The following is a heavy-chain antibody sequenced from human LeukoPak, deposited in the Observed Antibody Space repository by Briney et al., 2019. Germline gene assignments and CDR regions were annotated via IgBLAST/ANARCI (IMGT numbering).Heavy chain of an antibody. J-gene: IGHJ4*02. V-gene: IGHV5-51*01. CDR3: ARPVDYGTLD. CDR2: IYPGDSDT. Sequence: GAALKISFKGSGYSFTSYWIGWVRQMPGKGLEGMGIIYPGDSDTRYSPSFQGQVTISADKSITTAYLQWSSLNASDTAMYYCARPVDYGTLDWGQGTLVTVS. D-gene: IGHD4-17*01. CDR1: GYSFTSYW.